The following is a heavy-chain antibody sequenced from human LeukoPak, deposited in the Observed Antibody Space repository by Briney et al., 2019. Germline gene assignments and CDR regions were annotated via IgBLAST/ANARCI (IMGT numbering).Heavy chain of an antibody. V-gene: IGHV3-20*04. CDR1: GFTFDDYG. Sequence: PGGSLRLSCAASGFTFDDYGMSWVRQAPGKGLEWVSGGNWNGGSTGYADSVKGRFTISRVNAKNSLYLQMNSLRAEDTALYYCARDYCSSTSFGCYYGMDVWGQGTTVTVSS. D-gene: IGHD2-2*01. J-gene: IGHJ6*02. CDR2: GNWNGGST. CDR3: ARDYCSSTSFGCYYGMDV.